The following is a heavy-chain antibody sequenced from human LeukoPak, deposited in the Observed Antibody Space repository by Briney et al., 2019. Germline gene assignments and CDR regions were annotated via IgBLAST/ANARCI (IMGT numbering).Heavy chain of an antibody. D-gene: IGHD5-18*01. Sequence: ASVKVSCKASGYTFTAYYMYWVRQAPGHGLECMGRINPNSGGTNYAQKFQGRVTMTRDTSISTAYMELSRLRSDDTAVYYCATSSEGGYSYGSDIDYWGQGTLVTVSS. CDR3: ATSSEGGYSYGSDIDY. V-gene: IGHV1-2*06. CDR2: INPNSGGT. CDR1: GYTFTAYY. J-gene: IGHJ4*02.